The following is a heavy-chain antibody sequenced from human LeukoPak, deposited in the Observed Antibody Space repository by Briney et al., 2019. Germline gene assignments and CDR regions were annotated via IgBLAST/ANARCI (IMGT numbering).Heavy chain of an antibody. Sequence: ASVKVSCKASGYTFTGYYMHWVRQAPGQGLEWMGRLNPNSGNAGYAQNFQGRVTMTRNTSISTAYMELSSLRSEDTAVYYCARGPRYSSGWYYFDYWGQGTLVTVSS. D-gene: IGHD6-19*01. V-gene: IGHV1-8*02. CDR2: LNPNSGNA. J-gene: IGHJ4*02. CDR3: ARGPRYSSGWYYFDY. CDR1: GYTFTGYY.